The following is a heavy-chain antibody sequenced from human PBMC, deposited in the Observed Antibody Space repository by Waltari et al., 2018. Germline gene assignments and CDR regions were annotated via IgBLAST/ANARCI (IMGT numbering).Heavy chain of an antibody. CDR1: GFTFSNFW. Sequence: EVLLVESGGGLVQPGGSLRLSCAASGFTFSNFWMTWVRQAPGKGLEWVANSKGDGSEKHYLDSVRGRFTVARDNARNSLYLQMNSLRADDTAVYYCASGGHVDYCGQGTLVTVSS. CDR3: ASGGHVDY. CDR2: SKGDGSEK. J-gene: IGHJ4*02. D-gene: IGHD3-16*01. V-gene: IGHV3-7*03.